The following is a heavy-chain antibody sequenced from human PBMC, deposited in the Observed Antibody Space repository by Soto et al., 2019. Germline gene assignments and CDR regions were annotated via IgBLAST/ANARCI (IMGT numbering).Heavy chain of an antibody. Sequence: SETLSLTCTVSGGSISSGTYHWTWIRQHPEKGLEWIGYIYYSGSTYYNPSLKSRVTISVDTSKNQFSLRLSSVTAADTAVYYCASIWFGDFDYWGHGTLVTVSS. D-gene: IGHD3-10*01. J-gene: IGHJ4*01. CDR3: ASIWFGDFDY. V-gene: IGHV4-31*03. CDR1: GGSISSGTYH. CDR2: IYYSGST.